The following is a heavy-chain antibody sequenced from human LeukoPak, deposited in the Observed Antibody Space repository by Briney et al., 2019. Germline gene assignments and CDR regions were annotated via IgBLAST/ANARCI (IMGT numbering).Heavy chain of an antibody. CDR1: GGSISSSNYS. CDR3: AGDPITVAGNVFDF. Sequence: SGTLSLTCAVSGGSISSSNYSWGWIRQPPGKGLDWIGSIFHTGSTYYNPSLKSRVTISVDTSKNQFSLKLSSVTAADTAVYYCAGDPITVAGNVFDFWGRGTVVTVSS. CDR2: IFHTGST. D-gene: IGHD6-19*01. J-gene: IGHJ3*01. V-gene: IGHV4-39*01.